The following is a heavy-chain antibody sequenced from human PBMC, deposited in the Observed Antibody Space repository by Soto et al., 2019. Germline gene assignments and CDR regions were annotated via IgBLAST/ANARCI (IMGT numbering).Heavy chain of an antibody. CDR1: GFTFSSYA. J-gene: IGHJ5*02. V-gene: IGHV3-30-3*01. CDR2: ISYDGSNK. Sequence: GGSLRLSCAASGFTFSSYAMHWVRQAPGKGLEWVAVISYDGSNKYYADSVKGRFTISRDNSKNTLCLQMNSLRAEDTAVYYCARSIAAAGYNWFDPWGQGTLVTV. D-gene: IGHD6-13*01. CDR3: ARSIAAAGYNWFDP.